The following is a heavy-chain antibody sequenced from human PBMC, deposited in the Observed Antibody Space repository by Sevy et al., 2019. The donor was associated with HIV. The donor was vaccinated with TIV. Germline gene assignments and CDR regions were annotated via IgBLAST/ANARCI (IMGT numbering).Heavy chain of an antibody. CDR2: VYYTGGT. CDR1: GGSINSDH. J-gene: IGHJ3*02. V-gene: IGHV4-59*08. Sequence: SESLSLTCTVSGGSINSDHWNWIRQPPGKGLEWIGYVYYTGGTNYNPSLKNRVTISVDRTKNQFSLKLTSVTAADTAVYHCPRRNDFDIWGQGTLVVVSS. CDR3: PRRNDFDI.